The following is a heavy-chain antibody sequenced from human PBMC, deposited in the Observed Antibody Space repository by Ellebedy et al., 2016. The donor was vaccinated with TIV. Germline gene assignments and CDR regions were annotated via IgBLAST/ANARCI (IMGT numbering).Heavy chain of an antibody. D-gene: IGHD6-13*01. V-gene: IGHV3-7*01. Sequence: GESLKISCVVSGFAFSDYWMTWVRQTPGKGLEWVANIKYDGSEKFYVDSVRGRLTISRDNSKNTLFLQMNSLRAEDTAVYYCATSIAASGDAFDSWGQGTLVTVSS. CDR2: IKYDGSEK. CDR3: ATSIAASGDAFDS. J-gene: IGHJ4*02. CDR1: GFAFSDYW.